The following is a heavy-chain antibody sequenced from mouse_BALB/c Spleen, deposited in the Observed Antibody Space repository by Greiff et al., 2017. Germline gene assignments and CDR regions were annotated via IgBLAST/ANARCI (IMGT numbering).Heavy chain of an antibody. Sequence: DVMLVESGGGLVQPGGSRKLSCAASGFTFSSFGMHWVRQAPEKGLEWVAYISSGSSTIYYADTVKGRFTISRDNPKNTLFLQMTSLRSEDTAMYYCASRGYYGSSSWYFDVWGAGTTVTVSS. CDR1: GFTFSSFG. CDR2: ISSGSSTI. CDR3: ASRGYYGSSSWYFDV. J-gene: IGHJ1*01. V-gene: IGHV5-17*02. D-gene: IGHD1-1*01.